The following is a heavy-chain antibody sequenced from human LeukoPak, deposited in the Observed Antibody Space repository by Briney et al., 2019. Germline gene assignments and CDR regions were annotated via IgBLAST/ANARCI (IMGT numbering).Heavy chain of an antibody. CDR3: ARGLGSGDYVANAFDF. CDR2: ISGSGSYI. V-gene: IGHV3-21*01. Sequence: GGSLRLSCAASGFIFSSHAMNWVRQAPGKGLEWVSSISGSGSYIHYADSMKGRFTISRDNAKKSMYLHMSRLRAEDTAVYYCARGLGSGDYVANAFDFWGRGTTVSVS. J-gene: IGHJ3*01. CDR1: GFIFSSHA. D-gene: IGHD4-17*01.